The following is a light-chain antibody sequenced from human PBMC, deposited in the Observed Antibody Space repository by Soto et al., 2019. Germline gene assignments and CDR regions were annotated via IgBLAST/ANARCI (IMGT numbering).Light chain of an antibody. CDR3: SSLTTSSTYV. Sequence: QSVLSQPASVSGSPGQPITISCTGTSSDVGGYNSLSWYQQHPGKVPKLMIYDVNNRPSGVSYRFSGSKSGNTASLTISGLQAEDEADYYCSSLTTSSTYVFGSGTKVT. CDR1: SSDVGGYNS. CDR2: DVN. J-gene: IGLJ1*01. V-gene: IGLV2-14*01.